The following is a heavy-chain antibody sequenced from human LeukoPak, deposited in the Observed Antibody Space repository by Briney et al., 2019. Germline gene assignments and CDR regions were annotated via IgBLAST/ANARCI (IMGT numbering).Heavy chain of an antibody. CDR3: ARGGTTNYSGSGSDP. V-gene: IGHV4-34*01. D-gene: IGHD3-10*01. CDR2: INNSGTT. CDR1: NGSFSGYY. Sequence: PSETLSLTCAVSNGSFSGYYWTWIRQPPGKGLEWIGEINNSGTTYYNPSLKSRVTISLDKSRNHFSLELSSMTAADTALYFCARGGTTNYSGSGSDPWGQATLVTVSS. J-gene: IGHJ5*02.